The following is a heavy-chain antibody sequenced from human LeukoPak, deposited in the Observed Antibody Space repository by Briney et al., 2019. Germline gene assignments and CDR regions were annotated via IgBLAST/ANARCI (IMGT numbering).Heavy chain of an antibody. CDR2: ISNSGSTI. V-gene: IGHV3-11*01. J-gene: IGHJ4*02. D-gene: IGHD5-12*01. CDR3: ARGFSGYDYSTFDY. Sequence: GRSLRLSCAASGFTFSDYYMSWIRQAPGKGLEWISYISNSGSTIYYANSLKGRFTISRDNAKRSLYLQMESLRAEDTAVYYCARGFSGYDYSTFDYWGQGTLVTVSS. CDR1: GFTFSDYY.